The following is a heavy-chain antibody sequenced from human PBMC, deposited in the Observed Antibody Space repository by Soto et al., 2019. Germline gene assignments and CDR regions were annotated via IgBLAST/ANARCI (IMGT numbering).Heavy chain of an antibody. J-gene: IGHJ5*02. V-gene: IGHV4-31*03. Sequence: SETLSLTCTVSVASISSGGYYWSWIRRHPGEGLEWIGYIYYSGSTSYNPSLKSRVTISVDTSKNQFSLKLSSVTAADTAVYYCARESKYDTTGYPPWFAPWGQGTLVTVSS. CDR2: IYYSGST. CDR1: VASISSGGYY. D-gene: IGHD3-22*01. CDR3: ARESKYDTTGYPPWFAP.